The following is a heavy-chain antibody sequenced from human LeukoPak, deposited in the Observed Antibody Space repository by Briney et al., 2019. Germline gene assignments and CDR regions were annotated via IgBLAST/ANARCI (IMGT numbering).Heavy chain of an antibody. CDR1: GVSISGSAYY. CDR3: ARTGNTAVPPYFDY. Sequence: PSETLSLTCTVSGVSISGSAYYWGWIRQPPGKGLEWIGTIYNSGSTYYNPSLNSRVTMSIDTSKNQFSLKLSSVTAADTAVYYCARTGNTAVPPYFDYWGQGALVTASS. J-gene: IGHJ4*02. D-gene: IGHD3-10*01. V-gene: IGHV4-39*01. CDR2: IYNSGST.